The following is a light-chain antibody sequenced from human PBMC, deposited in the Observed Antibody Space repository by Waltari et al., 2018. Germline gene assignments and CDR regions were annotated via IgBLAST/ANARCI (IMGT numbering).Light chain of an antibody. CDR3: QQYNTYSS. CDR1: QSISNY. V-gene: IGKV1-5*03. J-gene: IGKJ2*01. CDR2: KAS. Sequence: DIQMTQSPSTLSASVRDSVTITCRASQSISNYLAWYQQKPGKAPNLLIYKASILKSGVSSRFSGSGSGTQFTLTISSLQPGDFATYFCQQYNTYSSFGQGTKLEIK.